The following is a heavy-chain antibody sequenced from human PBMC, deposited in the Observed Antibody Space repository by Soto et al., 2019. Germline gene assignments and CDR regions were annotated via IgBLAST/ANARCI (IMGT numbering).Heavy chain of an antibody. CDR3: TRSRCYGSGSYHDAFDI. J-gene: IGHJ3*02. V-gene: IGHV3-73*01. CDR1: GFTFSGSA. Sequence: GGSLRLSCAASGFTFSGSAMHWVRQASGKGLEWVGRIRSKANSYGTAYAASVKGRFTISRDDSKNTAYLQMNSLKTEDTAMYYCTRSRCYGSGSYHDAFDIWGQGTMVTVSS. D-gene: IGHD3-10*01. CDR2: IRSKANSYGT.